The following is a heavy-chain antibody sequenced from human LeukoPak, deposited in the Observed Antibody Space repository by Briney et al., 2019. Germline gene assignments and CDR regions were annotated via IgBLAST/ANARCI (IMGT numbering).Heavy chain of an antibody. Sequence: GGSLRLSCAASGFTFSSYTMSWVRQAPGKGKEWVSLISGSGGITYYADSVNGRFTISRDNSKNTLYLQMDSLRAEDTAVYYCAKDSAAVGGPTTDWGQGTLVTVSS. D-gene: IGHD6-13*01. J-gene: IGHJ4*02. CDR2: ISGSGGIT. CDR3: AKDSAAVGGPTTD. V-gene: IGHV3-23*01. CDR1: GFTFSSYT.